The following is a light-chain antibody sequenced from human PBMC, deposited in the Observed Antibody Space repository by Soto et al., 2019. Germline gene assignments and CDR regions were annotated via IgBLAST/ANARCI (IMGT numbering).Light chain of an antibody. CDR1: QTVLNNY. CDR2: GAS. CDR3: QQYGTSPTT. V-gene: IGKV3-20*01. J-gene: IGKJ1*01. Sequence: EIVLTQSPGTLSLSPGERATLSCRASQTVLNNYLTWYQQKPGQAPRRLIFGASFRATGIPDRFSGSGSGTDFTLTISRLEPEDSAVYYCQQYGTSPTTFGQGTKVEIK.